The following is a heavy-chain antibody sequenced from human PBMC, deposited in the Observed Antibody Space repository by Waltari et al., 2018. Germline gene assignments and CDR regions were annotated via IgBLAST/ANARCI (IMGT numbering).Heavy chain of an antibody. CDR1: GGSISSSSYY. CDR2: IYYSGST. J-gene: IGHJ4*02. Sequence: QLQLQESGPGLVKPSETLSLTCTVSGGSISSSSYYWGWIRSPPGKGLEWIGSIYYSGSTYYNPSLKSRVTISVDTSKNQFSLKLSSVTAADTAVYYCASPGCSSTSCYRGRGFDYWGQGTLVTVSS. CDR3: ASPGCSSTSCYRGRGFDY. D-gene: IGHD2-2*01. V-gene: IGHV4-39*01.